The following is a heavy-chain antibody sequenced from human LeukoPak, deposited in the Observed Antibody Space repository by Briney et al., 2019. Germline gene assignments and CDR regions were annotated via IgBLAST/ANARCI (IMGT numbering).Heavy chain of an antibody. J-gene: IGHJ6*03. CDR2: ISAYNGNT. D-gene: IGHD3-3*01. CDR1: GYTFTSYG. Sequence: ASVKVSCKASGYTFTSYGISWVRQAPGQGLEWMGWISAYNGNTNYAQKLQGRVTMTTDTSTSTAYMELRSLRSDDTAVYYCCSASWSGYETPGYYYYYMDVWGKGTTVTVSS. V-gene: IGHV1-18*01. CDR3: CSASWSGYETPGYYYYYMDV.